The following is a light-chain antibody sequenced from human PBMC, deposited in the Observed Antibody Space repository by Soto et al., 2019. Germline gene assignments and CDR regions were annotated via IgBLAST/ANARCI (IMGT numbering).Light chain of an antibody. J-gene: IGLJ1*01. CDR2: DVS. CDR3: SSYTSSSTYV. V-gene: IGLV2-14*01. Sequence: QSALTQPASVSGSPGQSITISCTGTSSDVAAYNYVSWYQQHPGTAPKLMIYDVSNRPSGVSDRFSGSKSGNTASLTISGLQGEDEADYYCSSYTSSSTYVFGTGTKLNRP. CDR1: SSDVAAYNY.